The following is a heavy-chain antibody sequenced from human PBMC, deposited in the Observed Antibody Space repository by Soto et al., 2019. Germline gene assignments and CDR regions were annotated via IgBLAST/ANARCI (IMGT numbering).Heavy chain of an antibody. V-gene: IGHV4-30-2*01. D-gene: IGHD6-19*01. Sequence: PSETLSLTCAVSGGSISSGGYSWSWIRQPPGKGLEWIGYIYHSGSTYYNPSLKSRVTISVDRSKNQFSLKLSSVTAADTAVYYCARVDSSGWSASEPYNWFDPWGQGTLVTVSS. CDR3: ARVDSSGWSASEPYNWFDP. J-gene: IGHJ5*02. CDR1: GGSISSGGYS. CDR2: IYHSGST.